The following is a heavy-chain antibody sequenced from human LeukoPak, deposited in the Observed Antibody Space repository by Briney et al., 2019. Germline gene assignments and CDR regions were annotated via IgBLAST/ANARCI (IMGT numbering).Heavy chain of an antibody. CDR3: AKRAPSGLYYFDY. CDR1: GFTFSSSG. Sequence: PGGSLRLSCAASGFTFSSSGMSWVRQAPGRGLEWVSSITDSGGNTFYADSVKGRFTISRDNSKTTLFLQMNSLSAEDTAIYYCAKRAPSGLYYFDYWGQGTLVIVS. CDR2: ITDSGGNT. J-gene: IGHJ4*02. V-gene: IGHV3-23*01.